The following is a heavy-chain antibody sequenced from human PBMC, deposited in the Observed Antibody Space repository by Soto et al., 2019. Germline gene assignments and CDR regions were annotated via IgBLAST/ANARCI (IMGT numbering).Heavy chain of an antibody. J-gene: IGHJ4*02. V-gene: IGHV4-59*01. CDR2: IYYSGKS. D-gene: IGHD6-19*01. Sequence: SETLSLTCTVSGGSIGTYYWSWIRQPPGKGLEWIGYIYYSGKSNYSPSLRSRVTMSVDTSKNQFSLKLNSMTAADTAIYYCARVGGSGWNFDSWGQGILVTVSS. CDR1: GGSIGTYY. CDR3: ARVGGSGWNFDS.